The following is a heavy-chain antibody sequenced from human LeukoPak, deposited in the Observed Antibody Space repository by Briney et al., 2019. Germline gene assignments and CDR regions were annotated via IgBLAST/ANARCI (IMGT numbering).Heavy chain of an antibody. CDR1: GGSFSTYY. D-gene: IGHD3-10*01. J-gene: IGHJ5*02. Sequence: SETLSLTCAVYGGSFSTYYWSWIRQPPGKGLEWIGEINHSGSTNNNPSLKSRVTISVDTSKNQFSLKLSSVTAADTAVYYCARGRMGSGSYGWFDPWGQGTLVTVSS. CDR2: INHSGST. V-gene: IGHV4-34*01. CDR3: ARGRMGSGSYGWFDP.